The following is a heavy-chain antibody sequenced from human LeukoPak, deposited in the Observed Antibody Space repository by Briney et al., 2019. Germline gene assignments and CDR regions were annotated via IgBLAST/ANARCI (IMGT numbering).Heavy chain of an antibody. CDR1: GGSISSGDYY. D-gene: IGHD5-18*01. V-gene: IGHV4-30-4*01. CDR2: IYYSGST. J-gene: IGHJ4*02. CDR3: ASLTAMDDFDY. Sequence: SETLSLTCAVSGGSISSGDYYWSWIRQPPGKGLEWIGYIYYSGSTYYNPSLKSRVTISVDTSKNQFSLKLSSVTAADTAVYYCASLTAMDDFDYWGQGTLVTVSS.